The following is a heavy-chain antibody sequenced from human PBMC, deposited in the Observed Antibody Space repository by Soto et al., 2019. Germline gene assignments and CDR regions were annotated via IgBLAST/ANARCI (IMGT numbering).Heavy chain of an antibody. V-gene: IGHV1-2*04. J-gene: IGHJ4*02. CDR1: GYTSTGYY. CDR3: ARGRRDYIWGSYRRPYYFDY. D-gene: IGHD3-16*02. Sequence: ASVKVSCKASGYTSTGYYMHWVRQAPGQGLEWMGWINPNSGGTNYAQKFQGWVTMTRDTSISTAYMELSRLRSDDTAVYYCARGRRDYIWGSYRRPYYFDYWGQGTLVTVSS. CDR2: INPNSGGT.